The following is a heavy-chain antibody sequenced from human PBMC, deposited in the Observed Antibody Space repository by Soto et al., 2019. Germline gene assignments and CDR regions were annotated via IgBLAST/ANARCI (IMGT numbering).Heavy chain of an antibody. V-gene: IGHV4-59*01. D-gene: IGHD5-18*01. CDR1: GVSISSYY. Sequence: QVQLQESGPGLGKPSDTLALTCTVTGVSISSYYSSWVRQPPGNGLEWIGYRDSSGSTHHNPAPNPRVTISVESSKNRCAPTMISVTASDTAVYYCARAREDGPDTAMFTPHCYGMDVWGHGTTVT. J-gene: IGHJ6*02. CDR3: ARAREDGPDTAMFTPHCYGMDV. CDR2: RDSSGST.